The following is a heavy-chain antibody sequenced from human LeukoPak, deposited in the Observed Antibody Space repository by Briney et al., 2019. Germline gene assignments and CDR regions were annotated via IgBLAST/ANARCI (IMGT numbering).Heavy chain of an antibody. V-gene: IGHV3-66*01. Sequence: GGSLRLSCAASGFTVSSNYMSWVRQAPGKGLEWVSVIYSGGSTYYADSVKGRFTISRDNSKNTLYLQMNSLRAEDTAVYYCARAPLDYGGNSGWFDYWGQGTLVTVSS. CDR1: GFTVSSNY. CDR3: ARAPLDYGGNSGWFDY. J-gene: IGHJ4*02. D-gene: IGHD4-23*01. CDR2: IYSGGST.